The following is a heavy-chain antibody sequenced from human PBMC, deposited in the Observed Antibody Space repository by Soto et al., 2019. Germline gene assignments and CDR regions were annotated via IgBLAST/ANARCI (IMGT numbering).Heavy chain of an antibody. CDR1: GGSISSYY. V-gene: IGHV4-59*08. CDR3: ARFNWYFDL. J-gene: IGHJ2*01. Sequence: QVQLQESGPGLVKPSETLSFTCTVSGGSISSYYWSWIRQPPGKGLEWIGYIYYSGSTNYNPSLKSRVTISVDTSKNPFSLKLSSVTAADTAVYYCARFNWYFDLWGRGTLVTVSS. CDR2: IYYSGST.